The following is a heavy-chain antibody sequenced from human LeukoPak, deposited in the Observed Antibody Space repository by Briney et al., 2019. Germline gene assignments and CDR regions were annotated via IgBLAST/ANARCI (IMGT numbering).Heavy chain of an antibody. J-gene: IGHJ4*02. CDR2: INSDGSTT. D-gene: IGHD4-23*01. CDR3: ARDDYGGRGEFDY. V-gene: IGHV3-74*01. CDR1: GFTFSSYG. Sequence: GGTLRLSCAASGFTFSSYGMSWVRQAPGQGLVWVSRINSDGSTTTYADSVKGRFTISRDNAKNTLYLQMNSLRAEDTAVYYCARDDYGGRGEFDYWGQGTLVTVSS.